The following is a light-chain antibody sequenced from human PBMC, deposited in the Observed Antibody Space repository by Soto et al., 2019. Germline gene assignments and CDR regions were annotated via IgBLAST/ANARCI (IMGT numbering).Light chain of an antibody. V-gene: IGKV3-15*01. Sequence: DIVVTQSPATLSASPGESVTLSCMASQFVSSRLAWYQRRPGQVPRLLIYDTSTRAPGISARFSGSGSGTEFTLTISSLQSEDFAVYYCQEYIQWPPGMFGPGTKVDIK. CDR1: QFVSSR. CDR3: QEYIQWPPGM. CDR2: DTS. J-gene: IGKJ1*01.